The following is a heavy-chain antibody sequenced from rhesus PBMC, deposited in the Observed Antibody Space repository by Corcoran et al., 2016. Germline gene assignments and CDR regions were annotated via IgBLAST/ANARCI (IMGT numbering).Heavy chain of an antibody. Sequence: QVQLQESGPGLVKSSETLSLTCAVSGGSISSSYNYWSWIRQAPGKGLDGIGCIFPSGGTTYTPSLQGRVASSRGTSTDQCSLKLTSVTAADTAFYYCARRDCSSSSCYFDNCGQGVLVTVSS. D-gene: IGHD2-2*01. V-gene: IGHV4-122*01. CDR2: IFPSGGT. CDR1: GGSISSSYNY. J-gene: IGHJ4*01. CDR3: ARRDCSSSSCYFDN.